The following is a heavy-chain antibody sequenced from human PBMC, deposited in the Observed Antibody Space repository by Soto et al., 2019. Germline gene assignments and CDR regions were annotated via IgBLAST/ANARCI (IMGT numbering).Heavy chain of an antibody. V-gene: IGHV2-5*01. CDR3: AHTRRPYSSRLFDP. J-gene: IGHJ5*02. CDR2: IYWNDDT. Sequence: QITLKESGPTLVKPTQTLTLTCSFSGFSLTSIGVAVGWIRHPPGKALERLALIYWNDDTLYSPSLKSRLSISKDTSKNQGVLTMTNMDPVDTATYYCAHTRRPYSSRLFDPWGQGTLVTVSS. D-gene: IGHD6-13*01. CDR1: GFSLTSIGVA.